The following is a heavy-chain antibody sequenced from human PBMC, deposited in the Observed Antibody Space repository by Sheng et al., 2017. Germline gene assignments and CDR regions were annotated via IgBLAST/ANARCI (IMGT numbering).Heavy chain of an antibody. D-gene: IGHD6-13*01. CDR3: ARAPYELGYSSSWYIDY. Sequence: EVQLVESGGGLVKPGGSLRLSCAASGFTFSSYSMNWVRQAPGKGLEWVSSISSSSSYIYYADSVKGRFTISRDNAKNSLYLQMNSLRAEDTAVYYCARAPYELGYSSSWYIDYWGQGTLVTVSS. V-gene: IGHV3-21*01. J-gene: IGHJ4*02. CDR1: GFTFSSYS. CDR2: ISSSSSYI.